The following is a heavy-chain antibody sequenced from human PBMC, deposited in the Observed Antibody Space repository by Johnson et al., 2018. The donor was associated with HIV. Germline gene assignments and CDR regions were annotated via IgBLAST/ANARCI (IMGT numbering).Heavy chain of an antibody. J-gene: IGHJ3*02. CDR2: ITSDCSST. D-gene: IGHD1-1*01. CDR3: ARDPNTYTGTGTTRGAFDI. Sequence: EVQLVESGGGLVQPGGSLRLSCAASGFTFSSYWMHWVRQAPGKGLVWVSRITSDCSSTSYADSVKGRFPISRDNAKNTLYLQMNRLRAEDTAVYYCARDPNTYTGTGTTRGAFDIWGQGTMVTVSS. CDR1: GFTFSSYW. V-gene: IGHV3-74*01.